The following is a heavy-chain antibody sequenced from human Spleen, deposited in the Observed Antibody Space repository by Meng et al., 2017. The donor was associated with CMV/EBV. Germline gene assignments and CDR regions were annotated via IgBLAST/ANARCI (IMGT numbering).Heavy chain of an antibody. CDR2: IKPNSGNT. J-gene: IGHJ4*02. CDR3: ARDWVELLYLDY. Sequence: ASVKVSCKASGYFFSDHFMHWVRQAPGQGLEWMGWIKPNSGNTNYAQNFQGRVTMTSDSSTTTAYMELSRLTSDDTAVYYCARDWVELLYLDYWGQGTLVTVSS. CDR1: GYFFSDHF. D-gene: IGHD5-24*01. V-gene: IGHV1-2*02.